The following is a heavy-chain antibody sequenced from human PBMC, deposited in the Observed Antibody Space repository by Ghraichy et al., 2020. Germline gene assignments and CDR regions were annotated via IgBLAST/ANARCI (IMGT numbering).Heavy chain of an antibody. Sequence: SETLSLTCTVSGDSISSGAYSWSWIRQPPGKGLEWIGYIYHSGTTYYTSSLKSRVTISVDRSKNQFSMKLTSVTATDTAVYFCARANRAAVALDYWGQGTLVTVSS. CDR1: GDSISSGAYS. CDR3: ARANRAAVALDY. D-gene: IGHD6-13*01. CDR2: IYHSGTT. J-gene: IGHJ4*02. V-gene: IGHV4-30-2*01.